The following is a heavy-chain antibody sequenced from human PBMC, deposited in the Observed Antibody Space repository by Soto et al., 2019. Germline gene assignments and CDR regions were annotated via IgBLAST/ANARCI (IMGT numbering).Heavy chain of an antibody. D-gene: IGHD2-8*01. Sequence: SETLSLTCTVSGGSISNFYCSWIRQPPGKGLEWIGYISYSGNTNYNPSLKSRVSISVDTSKNQLSLNLTSVTAADTAVYYCARAPMVLSRSYFDSWGQGTPVTVSS. J-gene: IGHJ4*02. V-gene: IGHV4-59*01. CDR3: ARAPMVLSRSYFDS. CDR2: ISYSGNT. CDR1: GGSISNFY.